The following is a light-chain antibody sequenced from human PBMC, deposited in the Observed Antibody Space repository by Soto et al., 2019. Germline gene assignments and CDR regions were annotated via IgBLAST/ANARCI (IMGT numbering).Light chain of an antibody. CDR2: EGD. V-gene: IGLV2-23*01. CDR3: CSYASSRTYV. CDR1: SSDVGSYNL. Sequence: QSVLTQPASVSGSPGQSITISCTGTSSDVGSYNLVSWYQQHPGKAPKLMIYEGDKRPSGVSNRFSASKSGNTASLTISGLHTEDEADYYCCSYASSRTYVFGTGTEVTVL. J-gene: IGLJ1*01.